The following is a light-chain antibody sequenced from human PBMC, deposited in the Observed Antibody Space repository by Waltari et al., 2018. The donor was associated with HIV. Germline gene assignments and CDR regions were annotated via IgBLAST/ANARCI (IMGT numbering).Light chain of an antibody. CDR1: SGQSSYA. Sequence: QLVLTQSPSASASLGASVKLTCTLRSGQSSYAIAWHQQQPEKGPRYLMKFNSDGSHSKGDGIPDRFSGSSSGAERYLTISSLQSEDEADYYCQTWGTLNLVFGGGTKLTVL. CDR2: FNSDGSH. CDR3: QTWGTLNLV. V-gene: IGLV4-69*01. J-gene: IGLJ3*02.